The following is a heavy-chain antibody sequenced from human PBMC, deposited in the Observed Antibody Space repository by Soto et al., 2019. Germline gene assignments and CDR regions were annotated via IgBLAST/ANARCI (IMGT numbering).Heavy chain of an antibody. Sequence: EVQLLESGGGLVQPGGSLRLSCAVSGFTFNTYVITWVRQAPGRGLEWVSSITVSGGSTHYADSVKGRFTISRDNSKNMVFLQMNSLRAEDTAIYYCASRALEHCGGPSCYGPFDYWGQGTLVTVSS. CDR2: ITVSGGST. V-gene: IGHV3-23*01. CDR1: GFTFNTYV. D-gene: IGHD2-2*01. J-gene: IGHJ4*02. CDR3: ASRALEHCGGPSCYGPFDY.